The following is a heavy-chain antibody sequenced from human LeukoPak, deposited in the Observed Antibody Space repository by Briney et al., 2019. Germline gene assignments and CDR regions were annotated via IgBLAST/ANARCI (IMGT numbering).Heavy chain of an antibody. D-gene: IGHD3-10*01. J-gene: IGHJ4*01. CDR1: GFSFSSYA. Sequence: GGSLRLSCAASGFSFSSYAMSWVRQAPGKGLEWVSGIVGSGGSTYYADSVKGRFTVSRDNAKSSLYLQMNNLRAEDTALYYCATYGSGSGTFFDSWGQGTLVTVSS. CDR2: IVGSGGST. V-gene: IGHV3-23*01. CDR3: ATYGSGSGTFFDS.